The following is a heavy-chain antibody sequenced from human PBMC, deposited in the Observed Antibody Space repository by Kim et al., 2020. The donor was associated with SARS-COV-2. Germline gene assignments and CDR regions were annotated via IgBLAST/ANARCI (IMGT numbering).Heavy chain of an antibody. CDR3: ASSSVFDWLFLQDY. V-gene: IGHV4-31*03. CDR1: GGSISSGGYY. CDR2: IYYSGST. Sequence: SETLSLTCTVSGGSISSGGYYWSWIRQHPGKGLEWIGYIYYSGSTYYNPSLKSRVTISVDTSKNQFSLKLSSVTAADTAVYYCASSSVFDWLFLQDYWGQGTLVTVSS. D-gene: IGHD3-9*01. J-gene: IGHJ4*02.